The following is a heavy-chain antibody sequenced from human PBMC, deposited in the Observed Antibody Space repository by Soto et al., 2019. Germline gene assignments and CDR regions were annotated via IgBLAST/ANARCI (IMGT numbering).Heavy chain of an antibody. V-gene: IGHV1-8*01. D-gene: IGHD3-3*01. Sequence: QVQLVQSGAEVKKPGASVKVSCKASGYTFTSYDINWVRQATGQGLEWMGWMNPNSGNTGYAQKFQGRVTMTRNTSISTAYMELSSLRSEDTAVYYCARVKTYNYDFWSGYTDHFDYWGQGTLVTVSS. CDR1: GYTFTSYD. CDR2: MNPNSGNT. J-gene: IGHJ4*02. CDR3: ARVKTYNYDFWSGYTDHFDY.